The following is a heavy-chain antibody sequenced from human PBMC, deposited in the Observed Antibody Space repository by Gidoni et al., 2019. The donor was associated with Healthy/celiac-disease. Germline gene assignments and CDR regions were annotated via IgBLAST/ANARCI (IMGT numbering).Heavy chain of an antibody. D-gene: IGHD3-22*01. CDR1: GYTFTSYD. V-gene: IGHV1-8*01. CDR2: MNPNSGNT. J-gene: IGHJ3*02. CDR3: ARGSLKAPYYYDSKEDDAFDI. Sequence: QVQLVQSGAEVKKPGASVKVSCKASGYTFTSYDINWVRQATGQGLEWMGWMNPNSGNTGYAQKFQGRVTMTRNTSISTAYMELSSLRSEDTAVYYCARGSLKAPYYYDSKEDDAFDIWGQGTMVTVSS.